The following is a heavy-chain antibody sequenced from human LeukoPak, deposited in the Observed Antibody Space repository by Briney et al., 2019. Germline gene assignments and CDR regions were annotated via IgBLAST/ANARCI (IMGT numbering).Heavy chain of an antibody. CDR2: IYYSGST. D-gene: IGHD1-26*01. CDR1: GGSISTYY. V-gene: IGHV4-59*08. Sequence: SETLSLTCTVSGGSISTYYWSWIRQPPGKGLEWIGYIYYSGSTNYNPSLKSRVTISVDTSKNQFSLNLTSVTAADTAVYYCARGWDYFDYWGQGTLATVSS. CDR3: ARGWDYFDY. J-gene: IGHJ4*02.